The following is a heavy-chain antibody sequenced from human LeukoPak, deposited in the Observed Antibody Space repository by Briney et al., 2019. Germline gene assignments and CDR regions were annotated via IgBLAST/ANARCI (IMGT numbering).Heavy chain of an antibody. CDR2: IYPGDSDT. CDR3: ARLEGNHDFWDFDY. V-gene: IGHV5-51*01. J-gene: IGHJ4*02. Sequence: GESLKISCKGSGYSFTSYGIGWVRQMPGKGVEWMGIIYPGDSDTRYSPYFECQGIISADKSISTAYLQWSSLKASDTAMYYCARLEGNHDFWDFDYWGQGTLVTVSS. D-gene: IGHD3-3*01. CDR1: GYSFTSYG.